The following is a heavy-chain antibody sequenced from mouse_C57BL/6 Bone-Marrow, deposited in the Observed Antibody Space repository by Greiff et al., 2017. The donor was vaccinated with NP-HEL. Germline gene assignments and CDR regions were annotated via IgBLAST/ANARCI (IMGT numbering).Heavy chain of an antibody. CDR3: AVLRSYAMDY. J-gene: IGHJ4*01. CDR2: IHPSDSDT. CDR1: GYTFTSYW. V-gene: IGHV1-74*01. Sequence: QVQLQQSGAELVKPGASVKVPCKASGYTFTSYWMHWVKQRPGQGLEWIGRIHPSDSDTNYNQKFKGKATLTVDKYSSTAYMQLSGLTSEGSAVYDCAVLRSYAMDYWGQGTSVTVSS.